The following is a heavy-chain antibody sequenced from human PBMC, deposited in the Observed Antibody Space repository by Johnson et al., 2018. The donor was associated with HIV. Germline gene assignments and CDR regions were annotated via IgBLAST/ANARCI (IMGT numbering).Heavy chain of an antibody. D-gene: IGHD1-1*01. CDR2: IYSGDNT. J-gene: IGHJ3*02. V-gene: IGHV3-66*02. Sequence: VQLVESGGGLVQPGGSLRLSCAGSGISVTRNYMSWVRQAPGKGLEWVSLIYSGDNTKYADSVKGRFSISRDNSKNTLHLQMNSLRIEDTAVYYCAVLTTGGLRVGNFDIWGQGTMVTVSS. CDR1: GISVTRNY. CDR3: AVLTTGGLRVGNFDI.